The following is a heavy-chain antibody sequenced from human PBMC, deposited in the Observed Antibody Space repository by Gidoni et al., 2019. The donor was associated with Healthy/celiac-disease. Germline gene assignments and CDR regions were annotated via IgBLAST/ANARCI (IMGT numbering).Heavy chain of an antibody. D-gene: IGHD3-22*01. J-gene: IGHJ4*02. Sequence: EVQLVESGGGLVKPGGSLRLSCAASGFTFSSHSMNWVRQAPGKGLEWVSSISSSSSYIYYADSVKGRFTISRENAKNSLYLQMNSLRAEDTAVYYCARTERGYYDSSGYYYGYWGQGTLVTVSS. CDR1: GFTFSSHS. CDR2: ISSSSSYI. CDR3: ARTERGYYDSSGYYYGY. V-gene: IGHV3-21*01.